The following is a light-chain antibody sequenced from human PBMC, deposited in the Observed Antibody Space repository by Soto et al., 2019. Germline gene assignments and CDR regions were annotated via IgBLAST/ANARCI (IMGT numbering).Light chain of an antibody. CDR1: SSNIGINT. CDR3: AAWDDSLNGVV. J-gene: IGLJ2*01. V-gene: IGLV1-44*01. Sequence: QSVLTQPPSASGTPGQRVPISCSGSSSNIGINTVSWYQQLPRTAPKLLIYKNNQRPSGVPDRFSGSKSGTSASLAISGLQSEDEADYYCAAWDDSLNGVVFGGGTKLTVL. CDR2: KNN.